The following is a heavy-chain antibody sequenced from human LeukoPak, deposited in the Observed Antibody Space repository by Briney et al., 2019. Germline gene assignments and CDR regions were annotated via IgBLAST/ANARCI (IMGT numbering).Heavy chain of an antibody. CDR2: IIPIFGTA. CDR3: ARGAYYYDSSGYGPFDY. V-gene: IGHV1-69*13. Sequence: ASVKVSCKASGGTFSSYAISWVRQAPGQGLEWMGGIIPIFGTANYAQKFQGRVTITADESTSTAYMELSSLRSEDTAVYYCARGAYYYDSSGYGPFDYWGQGTLVTVSS. D-gene: IGHD3-22*01. J-gene: IGHJ4*02. CDR1: GGTFSSYA.